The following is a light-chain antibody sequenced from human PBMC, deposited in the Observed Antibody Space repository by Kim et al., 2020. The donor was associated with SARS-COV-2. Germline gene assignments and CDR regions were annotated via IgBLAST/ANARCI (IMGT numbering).Light chain of an antibody. CDR1: QGVSKY. V-gene: IGKV1-27*01. J-gene: IGKJ1*01. Sequence: ASVGDKATITCRASQGVSKYLAWYQQKPGKVPKLLIYAASTLQSGVPSRFSGSGSGTDFTLTISNLQPEDVAIYYCQKYNSPPWTFGQGTKVDIK. CDR3: QKYNSPPWT. CDR2: AAS.